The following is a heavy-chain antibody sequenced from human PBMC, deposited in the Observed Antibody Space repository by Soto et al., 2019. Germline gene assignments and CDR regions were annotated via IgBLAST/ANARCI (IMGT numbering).Heavy chain of an antibody. CDR1: GFTFSSYA. CDR2: LSVSGGTT. J-gene: IGHJ5*02. V-gene: IGHV3-23*01. Sequence: EVQLLESGGGLVQPGGSLRLSCATSGFTFSSYAMSWVRQAPGKGLEYVSALSVSGGTTYYADSVKGRFTISRDNSKNTLYLQMNDVRAEDTAVYYCAKDRTPYNSGWYLWSGPWGQGTLVTVSS. CDR3: AKDRTPYNSGWYLWSGP. D-gene: IGHD6-19*01.